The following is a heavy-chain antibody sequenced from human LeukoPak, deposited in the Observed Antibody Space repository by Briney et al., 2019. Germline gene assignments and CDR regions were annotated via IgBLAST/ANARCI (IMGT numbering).Heavy chain of an antibody. CDR2: INHSGDT. CDR1: GGSFSGYY. J-gene: IGHJ6*03. V-gene: IGHV4-34*01. CDR3: ARVPYMDV. Sequence: PSETLSLTCTLYGGSFSGYYWGWLRQPPGKGLEWIGEINHSGDTNYNPSLKSRVIISVDTSKNQFSLKLNSVTAADTSVYYCARVPYMDVWGKGTTVTVSS.